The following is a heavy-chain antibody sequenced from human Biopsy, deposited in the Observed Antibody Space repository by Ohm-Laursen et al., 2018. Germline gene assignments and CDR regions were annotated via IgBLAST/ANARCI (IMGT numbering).Heavy chain of an antibody. Sequence: SLRLSCAASGFTFQDHAMHWVRQAPGKGLEWVSGISWNSGSINYAVSVQGRFTISRDNAKNSLYLQVNSLRVEDTALYFCARLGELHGLWYFDFWGQGALVTVSS. CDR1: GFTFQDHA. J-gene: IGHJ4*02. CDR2: ISWNSGSI. V-gene: IGHV3-9*01. D-gene: IGHD2-21*01. CDR3: ARLGELHGLWYFDF.